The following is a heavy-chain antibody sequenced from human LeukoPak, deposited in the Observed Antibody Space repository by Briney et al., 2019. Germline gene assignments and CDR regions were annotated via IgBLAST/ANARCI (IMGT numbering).Heavy chain of an antibody. CDR3: ASSGTGARYGDYDRTD. Sequence: ASVKVSCKASGYTFTSYAMNWVRQAPGQGLEWMGWINTNTGNPTYAQGFTGRFVFPLDTSVSTAYLQISSLKAEDTAVYYCASSGTGARYGDYDRTDWGQGTLVTVSS. D-gene: IGHD4-17*01. V-gene: IGHV7-4-1*02. CDR1: GYTFTSYA. J-gene: IGHJ4*02. CDR2: INTNTGNP.